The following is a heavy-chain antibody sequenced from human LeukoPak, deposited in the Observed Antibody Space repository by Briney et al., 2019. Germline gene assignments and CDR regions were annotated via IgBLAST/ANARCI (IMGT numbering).Heavy chain of an antibody. V-gene: IGHV5-51*01. CDR1: GYSFTSYW. D-gene: IGHD2-15*01. J-gene: IGHJ4*02. Sequence: PGESLKISCKGSGYSFTSYWIGWVRQMPGKGLEWMGIIYPGDSDTRYSPSFQGQVTISADKSISTPYLQWSSLKASDTAMYYCARPGYCSGGSCYQGDYWGQGTLVTVSS. CDR3: ARPGYCSGGSCYQGDY. CDR2: IYPGDSDT.